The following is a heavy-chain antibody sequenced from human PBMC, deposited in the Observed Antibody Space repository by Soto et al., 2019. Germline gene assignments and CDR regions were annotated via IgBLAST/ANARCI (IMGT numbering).Heavy chain of an antibody. V-gene: IGHV3-30*02. CDR2: IWYDASNK. J-gene: IGHJ4*02. D-gene: IGHD3-3*01. Sequence: GGSLRLSCAASGFSFSDYGMHWVRQAPGKGLEWVALIWYDASNKYYEDSVKGRFTISRDNSKNTLFLQMNSLRAEDTAVYYCARGDYDFWSGYYFDYWGQGTLVTVSS. CDR1: GFSFSDYG. CDR3: ARGDYDFWSGYYFDY.